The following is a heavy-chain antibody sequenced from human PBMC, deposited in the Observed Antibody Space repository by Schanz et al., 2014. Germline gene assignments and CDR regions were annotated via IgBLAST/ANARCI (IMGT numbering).Heavy chain of an antibody. V-gene: IGHV3-23*04. Sequence: EVQLVESGGGFVQPGGSLGLSCVVSGFTVSSDHMSWVRQAPGKGLEWVSALSGSGGSTYYADSVKGRFTISRVNSRNTLYLQMNSLRTEDTAVYYCASPSGYSDYGTYFDFWGQGTLVTVSS. CDR1: GFTVSSDH. CDR2: LSGSGGST. D-gene: IGHD5-12*01. J-gene: IGHJ4*02. CDR3: ASPSGYSDYGTYFDF.